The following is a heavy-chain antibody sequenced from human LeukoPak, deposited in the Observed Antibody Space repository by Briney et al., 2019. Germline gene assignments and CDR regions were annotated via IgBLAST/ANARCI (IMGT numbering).Heavy chain of an antibody. V-gene: IGHV3-9*01. CDR3: AKDSIKGAFDI. CDR2: ISWNGGSI. Sequence: GRSLRLSCAASGFTFDDYAMHWVRQAPGKGLEWVSGISWNGGSIGYADSVKGRFTISRDNAKNSLYLQMNSLGAEDTALYYCAKDSIKGAFDIWGQGTMVTVSS. CDR1: GFTFDDYA. J-gene: IGHJ3*02.